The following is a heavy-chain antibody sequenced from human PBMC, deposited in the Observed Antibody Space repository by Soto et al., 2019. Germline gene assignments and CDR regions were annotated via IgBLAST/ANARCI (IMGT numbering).Heavy chain of an antibody. J-gene: IGHJ5*02. Sequence: SETLSLTCAVSGGSISSGGYLWSWIRQPPGKGLAWIGYIYHSGSTYYNPSLKSRVTISVDRSKNQFSLKLSSVTAADTAVYYGDRVPGPWGQGTLVTVSS. CDR1: GGSISSGGYL. V-gene: IGHV4-30-2*01. CDR3: DRVPGP. CDR2: IYHSGST.